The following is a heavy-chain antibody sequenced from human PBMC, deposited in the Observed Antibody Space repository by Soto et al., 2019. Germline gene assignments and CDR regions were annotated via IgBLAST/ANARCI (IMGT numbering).Heavy chain of an antibody. CDR2: ISAYNGNT. Sequence: ASVRVSCKASGYTFTSYGISWVRQAPGQGLEWMGWISAYNGNTNYAQKLQGRVTMTTDTSTSTAYMELRSLRSDDTAVYYCARDAEVIVVVPAAIGMDVWGQGTTVTVSS. V-gene: IGHV1-18*01. CDR1: GYTFTSYG. CDR3: ARDAEVIVVVPAAIGMDV. D-gene: IGHD2-2*01. J-gene: IGHJ6*02.